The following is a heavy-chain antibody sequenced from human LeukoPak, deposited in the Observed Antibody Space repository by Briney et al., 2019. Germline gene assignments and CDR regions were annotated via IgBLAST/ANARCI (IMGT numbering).Heavy chain of an antibody. V-gene: IGHV3-30*02. CDR1: GFTFSSYG. CDR2: IRYDGSNK. J-gene: IGHJ5*02. CDR3: AKSHIAWQLADWFDP. D-gene: IGHD6-13*01. Sequence: PGGSLRLSCAASGFTFSSYGMHWVRQAPGKGLEWVAFIRYDGSNKYYADSVKGRFTISRDNSKNTLYLQMNSLRAEDTAVYYCAKSHIAWQLADWFDPWGLGTLVTVSS.